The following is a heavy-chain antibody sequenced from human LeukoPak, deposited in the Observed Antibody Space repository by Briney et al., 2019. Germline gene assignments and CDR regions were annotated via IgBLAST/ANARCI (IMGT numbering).Heavy chain of an antibody. D-gene: IGHD6-19*01. CDR3: ARPNSGWYVRGYFQH. V-gene: IGHV4-4*02. J-gene: IGHJ1*01. CDR2: INHSGST. Sequence: SGTLSLTCAVSGGSISSSNWWSWVRQPPGKGLEWIGEINHSGSTNYNPSLKSRVTISVDTSKNQFSLKLSSVTAADTAVYYCARPNSGWYVRGYFQHWGQGTLVTVSS. CDR1: GGSISSSNW.